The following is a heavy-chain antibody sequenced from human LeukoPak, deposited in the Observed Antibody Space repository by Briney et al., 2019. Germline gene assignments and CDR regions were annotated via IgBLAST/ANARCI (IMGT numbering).Heavy chain of an antibody. CDR1: GFTFSNAW. Sequence: PGGSLRLSCAASGFTFSNAWMSWVRQAPGKGLEWVGRIKSKTDGGTTDYGAPVKGRFTISRDDSKNTLYLQMNSLKTEDTAVFYCTTDGGVSNWNDNTYWGQGTLVTVSS. CDR2: IKSKTDGGTT. V-gene: IGHV3-15*01. CDR3: TTDGGVSNWNDNTY. J-gene: IGHJ4*02. D-gene: IGHD1-20*01.